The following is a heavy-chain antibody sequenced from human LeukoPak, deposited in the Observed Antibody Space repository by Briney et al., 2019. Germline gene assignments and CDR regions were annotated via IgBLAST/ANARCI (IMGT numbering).Heavy chain of an antibody. J-gene: IGHJ3*02. CDR2: IIPIFGTA. CDR1: GGTFSSYA. CDR3: ARVVVVVPAATLGAFDI. Sequence: VASVKVSCKASGGTFSSYAISWVRQAPGQGLEWMGGIIPIFGTANYAQKFQGRVTITADESTSTAYTELSSLRSEDTAVYYCARVVVVVPAATLGAFDIWGQGTMVTVSS. V-gene: IGHV1-69*13. D-gene: IGHD2-2*01.